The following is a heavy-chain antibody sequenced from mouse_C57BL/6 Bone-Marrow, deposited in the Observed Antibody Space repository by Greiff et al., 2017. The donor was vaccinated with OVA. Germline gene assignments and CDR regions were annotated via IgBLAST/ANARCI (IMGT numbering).Heavy chain of an antibody. D-gene: IGHD1-1*01. Sequence: QVQLQQSGPELVKPGASVKISCKASGYTFTDYYINWVKQRPGQGLEWLGWIYPGSGTTKYNAKFKGKATLTVDTSSSTAYMQLSSLTSEDSAVYFCARDGLYYGSSTYWYCDVWGTGTTVTVSS. J-gene: IGHJ1*03. V-gene: IGHV1-84*01. CDR3: ARDGLYYGSSTYWYCDV. CDR1: GYTFTDYY. CDR2: IYPGSGTT.